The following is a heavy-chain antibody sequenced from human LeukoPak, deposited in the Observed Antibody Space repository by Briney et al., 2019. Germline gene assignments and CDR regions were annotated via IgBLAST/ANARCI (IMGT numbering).Heavy chain of an antibody. D-gene: IGHD1-26*01. CDR3: ARDLHPRYYLPDY. J-gene: IGHJ4*02. CDR1: GFTFSSYA. Sequence: GGSLRLSCAASGFTFSSYAMSWVRQAPGKGLEWVSSISGSGGNTFYADSVKGRFTISRDNSKNTLYLQMNSLRAEDTAVYYCARDLHPRYYLPDYWGQGTLVTVSS. V-gene: IGHV3-23*01. CDR2: ISGSGGNT.